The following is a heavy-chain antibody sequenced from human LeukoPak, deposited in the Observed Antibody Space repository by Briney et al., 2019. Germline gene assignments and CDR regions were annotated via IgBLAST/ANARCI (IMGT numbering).Heavy chain of an antibody. CDR3: ARLGASSSGKYYFDY. J-gene: IGHJ4*02. CDR1: GFTFGGSA. CDR2: IRSKTNSYAT. D-gene: IGHD6-25*01. V-gene: IGHV3-73*01. Sequence: GGSLRLSCAASGFTFGGSAMHWVRQASGKGLEWVGRIRSKTNSYATSYAASVKGRFALSRDDSKNTAYLQMNSLSAEDTAVYYCARLGASSSGKYYFDYWGQGTLVTVSS.